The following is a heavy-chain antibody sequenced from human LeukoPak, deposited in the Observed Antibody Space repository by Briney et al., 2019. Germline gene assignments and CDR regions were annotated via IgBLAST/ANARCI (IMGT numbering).Heavy chain of an antibody. V-gene: IGHV5-51*01. Sequence: GESLKISCKGSGYTFTHFWIGWVRQVPGKGLEWMGIIFPDDSDTRYSPSFQGQVTTSADKSISTAYLQWSSLKASDTAIYYCARLHQLLWFGEVWGKGTTVTVSS. CDR3: ARLHQLLWFGEV. D-gene: IGHD3-10*01. CDR2: IFPDDSDT. J-gene: IGHJ6*04. CDR1: GYTFTHFW.